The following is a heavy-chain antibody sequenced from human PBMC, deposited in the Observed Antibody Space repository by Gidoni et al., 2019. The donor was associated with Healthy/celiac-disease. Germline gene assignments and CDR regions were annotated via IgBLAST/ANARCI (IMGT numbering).Heavy chain of an antibody. CDR2: ISYDGSNK. CDR3: AKGRTTVTLCDY. J-gene: IGHJ4*02. CDR1: GFTFSSYG. Sequence: QVQLVESGGGVVQPGRSLRLSCAASGFTFSSYGMHWVRQAPGKGLEWVAVISYDGSNKYYADSVKGRFTISRDNSKNTLYLQMNSLRAEDTAVYYCAKGRTTVTLCDYWGQGTLVTVS. D-gene: IGHD4-17*01. V-gene: IGHV3-30*18.